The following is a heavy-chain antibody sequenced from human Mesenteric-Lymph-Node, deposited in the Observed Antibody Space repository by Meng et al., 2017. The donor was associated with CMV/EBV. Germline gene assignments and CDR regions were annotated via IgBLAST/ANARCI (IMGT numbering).Heavy chain of an antibody. V-gene: IGHV4-34*01. J-gene: IGHJ5*02. CDR3: ARSTGAAAYDP. CDR1: GGSFSGYY. Sequence: ESLKISCAVYGGSFSGYYWSWIRQPPGKGLEWIGEINHSGSTNYNPSLKSRVTISVDTSKNQFSLKLSSVTAAETAVYYCARSTGAAAYDPWGQGTLVTVSS. D-gene: IGHD1-26*01. CDR2: INHSGST.